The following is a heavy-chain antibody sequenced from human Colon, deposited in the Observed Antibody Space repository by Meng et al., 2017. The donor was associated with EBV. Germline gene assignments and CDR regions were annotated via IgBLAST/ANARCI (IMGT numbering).Heavy chain of an antibody. V-gene: IGHV7-4-1*02. CDR2: ISTNTGNP. J-gene: IGHJ4*02. Sequence: QVQLSQPCARLKNPRDSVKVACMASGYTFTRYPMNWVRQAPGQGLEWMGWISTNTGNPTYAQGFTGRFVFSVDTSVSTAYLQISSLKAEDTAVYYCGTLKYTSGFYGPAYWGQGALVTVSS. D-gene: IGHD6-19*01. CDR3: GTLKYTSGFYGPAY. CDR1: GYTFTRYP.